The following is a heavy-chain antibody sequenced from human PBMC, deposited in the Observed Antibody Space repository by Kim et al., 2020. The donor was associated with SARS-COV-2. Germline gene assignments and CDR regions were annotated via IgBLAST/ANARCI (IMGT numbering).Heavy chain of an antibody. V-gene: IGHV3-30*18. J-gene: IGHJ6*01. CDR2: ISYDGSNK. CDR3: SKDGGWFGEFYYYYGMDV. CDR1: GFTFSSYG. D-gene: IGHD3-10*01. Sequence: GGSLRLSCAASGFTFSSYGMHWVRQAPGKGLEWVAVISYDGSNKYHADSVKGRFTISRDNSKNTLYLQMNSLRAEDTAVYYCSKDGGWFGEFYYYYGMDV.